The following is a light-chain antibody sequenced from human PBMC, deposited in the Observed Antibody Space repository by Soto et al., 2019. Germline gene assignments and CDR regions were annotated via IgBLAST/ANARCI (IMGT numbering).Light chain of an antibody. CDR2: SNA. CDR1: SSNIGAQYD. V-gene: IGLV1-40*01. Sequence: QSALTQPPSVSGAPGQRVTISCTGSSSNIGAQYDVHWYQQLPGTAPKLLIYSNANRPSGVPDRFSGSKSGTSASLAITGLQTEDEADYYCQSYDSSLSAYVFGAGTKVTVL. J-gene: IGLJ1*01. CDR3: QSYDSSLSAYV.